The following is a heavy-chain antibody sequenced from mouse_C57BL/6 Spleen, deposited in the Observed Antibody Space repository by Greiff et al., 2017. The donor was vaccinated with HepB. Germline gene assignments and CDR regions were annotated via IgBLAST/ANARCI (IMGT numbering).Heavy chain of an antibody. J-gene: IGHJ1*03. CDR1: GYTFTSYG. CDR2: IYPRSGNT. CDR3: ARSSVTTVVGWYFDV. D-gene: IGHD1-1*01. Sequence: VQLQQSGAELARPGASVKLSCKASGYTFTSYGISWVKQRTGQGLEWIGEIYPRSGNTYYNEKFKGKATLTADKSSSTAYMELRSLTSEDSAVYFCARSSVTTVVGWYFDVWGTGTTVTVSS. V-gene: IGHV1-81*01.